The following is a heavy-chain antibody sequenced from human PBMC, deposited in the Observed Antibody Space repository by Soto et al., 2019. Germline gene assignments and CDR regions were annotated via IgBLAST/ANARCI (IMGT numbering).Heavy chain of an antibody. CDR3: ARPLVAPVAGPYYYGMDV. J-gene: IGHJ6*02. CDR2: IWYDGNTK. V-gene: IGHV3-33*04. D-gene: IGHD6-19*01. Sequence: VAVIWYDGNTKYYADSVKGRFTISRDNLRSTVYLQINSLTAEDTAVYYCARPLVAPVAGPYYYGMDVWGQGTTVTVSS.